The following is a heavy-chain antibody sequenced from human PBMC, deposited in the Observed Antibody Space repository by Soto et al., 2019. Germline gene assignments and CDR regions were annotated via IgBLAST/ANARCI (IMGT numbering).Heavy chain of an antibody. CDR2: ISGSGGST. J-gene: IGHJ4*02. Sequence: GGSLRLSCAASGFTFISYAMIWVRQAPGKGLEWVSAISGSGGSTYYADSVKGRFTISRDNSKNTLYLQMNSLRAEDTAVYYCAKDLFAAVAGTSGFFDYWGQGTLVTVSS. CDR3: AKDLFAAVAGTSGFFDY. V-gene: IGHV3-23*01. D-gene: IGHD6-19*01. CDR1: GFTFISYA.